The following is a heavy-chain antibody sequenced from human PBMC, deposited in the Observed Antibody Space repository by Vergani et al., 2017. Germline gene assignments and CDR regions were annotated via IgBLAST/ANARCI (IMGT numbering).Heavy chain of an antibody. Sequence: QVQLVQSGAEVKKPGASVKVSCKASGYTFTSYYMHWVRQAPGQGLEWMGIINPSGGSTSYAQKFQGRVTMTRDTSTSTVYMELSSLRSEDTAVYYCARVAMPTYYYGSGSYYNAPHFDYWGQGTLVTVSS. CDR1: GYTFTSYY. D-gene: IGHD3-10*01. CDR3: ARVAMPTYYYGSGSYYNAPHFDY. J-gene: IGHJ4*02. CDR2: INPSGGST. V-gene: IGHV1-46*01.